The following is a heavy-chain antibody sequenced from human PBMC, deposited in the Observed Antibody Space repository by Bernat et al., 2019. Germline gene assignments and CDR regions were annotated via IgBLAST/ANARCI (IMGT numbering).Heavy chain of an antibody. Sequence: ELQLVESGGGPVQPGGSLRPSFAAPGSPFGTFALGGVAKPPGKGLEWVSAVSASGATTYYTDSVKGRFTISRDNSKNTMYLQMSSLRAEDTAVYYCARRNELNWFDPWGQGTLVTVSS. CDR3: ARRNELNWFDP. J-gene: IGHJ5*02. CDR1: GSPFGTFA. CDR2: VSASGATT. V-gene: IGHV3-23*04. D-gene: IGHD1-1*01.